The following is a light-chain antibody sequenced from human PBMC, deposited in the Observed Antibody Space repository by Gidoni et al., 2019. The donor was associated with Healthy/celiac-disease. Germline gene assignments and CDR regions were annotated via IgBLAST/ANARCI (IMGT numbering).Light chain of an antibody. CDR2: GAS. CDR1: QSVSSSY. Sequence: DIALTQSPGTLSLSPGERATLSCRASQSVSSSYLAWYQQKPGQAPRLLIYGASSRATGIPDRFSGSGSGTDFTLTISRLEPEDFAVYYCQQYSSSRYTFGQGTKLEIK. V-gene: IGKV3-20*01. J-gene: IGKJ2*01. CDR3: QQYSSSRYT.